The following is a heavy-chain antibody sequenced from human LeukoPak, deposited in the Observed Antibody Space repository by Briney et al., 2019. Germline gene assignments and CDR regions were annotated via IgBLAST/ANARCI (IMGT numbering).Heavy chain of an antibody. CDR2: IASSSGSM. D-gene: IGHD4-17*01. CDR3: ARVVGSYGDSAY. CDR1: GFTFSSFS. J-gene: IGHJ4*02. V-gene: IGHV3-48*04. Sequence: GGSLRLSCAASGFTFSSFSMNWVRQAPGKGLEWISYIASSSGSMYYADSVKGRFTISRDNAKNSLYLQMNSLTAEDTAVYYCARVVGSYGDSAYWGQGTLVTVSS.